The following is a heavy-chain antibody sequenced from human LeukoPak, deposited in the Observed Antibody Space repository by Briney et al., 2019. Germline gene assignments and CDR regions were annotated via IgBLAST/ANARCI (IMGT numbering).Heavy chain of an antibody. J-gene: IGHJ4*02. V-gene: IGHV4-59*01. Sequence: SETLSLTCTVSGGSISSYYWSWIRQPPGKGLEWIGYIYYSGSTYYNPSLKSRVTISVDTSKNQFSLKLSSVTAADTAVYYCARVSIAVAGRYFDYWGQGTLVTVSS. CDR2: IYYSGST. CDR1: GGSISSYY. CDR3: ARVSIAVAGRYFDY. D-gene: IGHD6-19*01.